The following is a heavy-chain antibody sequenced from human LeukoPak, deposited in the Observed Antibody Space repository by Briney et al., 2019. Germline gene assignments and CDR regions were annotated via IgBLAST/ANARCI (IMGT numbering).Heavy chain of an antibody. J-gene: IGHJ4*02. Sequence: SETLSLTCTVSGGSVSSNYWSWIRQPPGKGLEWIGYIYYSGTTTYNPSLESRVTMSFDTSKIRFSLRLSSVTAADTAVYYCARIQSSSSPFDYWGQGTLVTVSS. CDR3: ARIQSSSSPFDY. CDR1: GGSVSSNY. CDR2: IYYSGTT. V-gene: IGHV4-59*02. D-gene: IGHD2-2*01.